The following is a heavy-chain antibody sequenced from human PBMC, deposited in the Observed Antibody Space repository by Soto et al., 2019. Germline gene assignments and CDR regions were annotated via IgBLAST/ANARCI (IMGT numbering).Heavy chain of an antibody. V-gene: IGHV3-23*01. Sequence: GGSMTLSCAASGYLLSNYAMSWVRPAQGKGLEWVSAISVSGDSTYYADSVKGRFTVSRDNTKNTLYLQMSSVRAEDTAVYYCATLVVVAATYNWFDPWGQGTPVTVSS. CDR3: ATLVVVAATYNWFDP. D-gene: IGHD2-15*01. CDR1: GYLLSNYA. J-gene: IGHJ5*02. CDR2: ISVSGDST.